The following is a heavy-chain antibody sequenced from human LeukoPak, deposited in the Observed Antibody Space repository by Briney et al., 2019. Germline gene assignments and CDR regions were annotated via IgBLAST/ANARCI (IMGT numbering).Heavy chain of an antibody. J-gene: IGHJ6*02. CDR1: GGSISSYY. CDR2: IYYSGST. Sequence: SETLSLTCTVSGGSISSYYWSWIRQPPGKGLEWIGYIYYSGSTNYNPSLKSRVTISVDTSKNQFSLKLSSVTAADTAVYYCARADVVVPAASRVYYYGMDVWGQGTTVTVSS. D-gene: IGHD2-2*01. V-gene: IGHV4-59*01. CDR3: ARADVVVPAASRVYYYGMDV.